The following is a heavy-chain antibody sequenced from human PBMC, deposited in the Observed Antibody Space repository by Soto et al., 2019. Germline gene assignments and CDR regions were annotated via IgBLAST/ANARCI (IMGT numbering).Heavy chain of an antibody. Sequence: GGSLRLSCAASGFTFTTYGMNWVRQAPGKGLEWVSYISSSSTTIFYADSVKGRFTISRDNAKNSLYMQMNRLRAEDTAVYYCARGERFLAVDYWGQGTLVTVSS. CDR3: ARGERFLAVDY. V-gene: IGHV3-48*01. D-gene: IGHD3-3*01. J-gene: IGHJ4*02. CDR2: ISSSSTTI. CDR1: GFTFTTYG.